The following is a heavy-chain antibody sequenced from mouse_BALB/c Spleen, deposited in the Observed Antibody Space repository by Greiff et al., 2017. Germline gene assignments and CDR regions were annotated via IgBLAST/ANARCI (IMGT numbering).Heavy chain of an antibody. D-gene: IGHD1-1*01. J-gene: IGHJ3*01. Sequence: VQLQQSGAELVRPGTSVKVSCKASGYAFTNYLIEWVKQRPGQGLEWIGVINPGSGGTNYNEKFKGKATLTADKSSSTAYMQLSSLTSDDSAVYFCARDGILRSFAYWGQGTLVTVSA. V-gene: IGHV1-54*01. CDR3: ARDGILRSFAY. CDR1: GYAFTNYL. CDR2: INPGSGGT.